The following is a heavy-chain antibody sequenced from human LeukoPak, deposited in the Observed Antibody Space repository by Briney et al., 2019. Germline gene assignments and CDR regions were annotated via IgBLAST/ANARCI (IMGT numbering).Heavy chain of an antibody. V-gene: IGHV3-66*02. J-gene: IGHJ4*02. Sequence: PGGSLRLSCAASGVTSNYMTWVRQAPGKGLEWVPVIYNGGTTYYADSVKGRFTISRDNSKSTLFVYLQMNSLRTDDTALYYCAGGGEAARSLAYWGQGALVTVSS. CDR2: IYNGGTT. D-gene: IGHD6-6*01. CDR3: AGGGEAARSLAY. CDR1: GVTSNY.